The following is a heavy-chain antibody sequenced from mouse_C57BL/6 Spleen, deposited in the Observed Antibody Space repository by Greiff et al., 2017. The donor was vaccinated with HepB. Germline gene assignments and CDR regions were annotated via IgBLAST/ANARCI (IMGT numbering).Heavy chain of an antibody. Sequence: QVQLQQSGAELVKPGASVKISCKASGYAFSSYWMNWVKQRPGKGLEWIGQIYPGDGDTNYNGKFKGKATLTADKSSSTAYMQLSSLTSEDSAVYFCARSIPHYGSSYYCDYGGQGTTLTVSS. J-gene: IGHJ2*01. CDR2: IYPGDGDT. CDR1: GYAFSSYW. D-gene: IGHD1-1*01. V-gene: IGHV1-80*01. CDR3: ARSIPHYGSSYYCDY.